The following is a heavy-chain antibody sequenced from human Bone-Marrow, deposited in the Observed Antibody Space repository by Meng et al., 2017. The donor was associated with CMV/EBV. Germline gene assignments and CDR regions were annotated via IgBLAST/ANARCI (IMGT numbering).Heavy chain of an antibody. CDR1: GFTFSSYA. CDR2: ISGSGGST. Sequence: LPLTCAASGFTFSSYAMSWVRQAPGKGLEWVSGISGSGGSTYYADSVKGRFTISRDNSKNTLYLEMNSLRAEDTAVYYCAKQGYSSSSSCIDYWAPGTLVTVSS. V-gene: IGHV3-23*01. D-gene: IGHD6-6*01. CDR3: AKQGYSSSSSCIDY. J-gene: IGHJ4*02.